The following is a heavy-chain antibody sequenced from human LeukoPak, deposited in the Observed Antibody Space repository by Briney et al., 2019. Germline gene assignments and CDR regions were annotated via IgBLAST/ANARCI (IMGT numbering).Heavy chain of an antibody. J-gene: IGHJ4*02. CDR2: IKQDGSER. V-gene: IGHV3-7*03. Sequence: PGGSLRLSCAASGFTFSSYSMNWVRQAPGKGLEWVANIKQDGSERYYVDSVKGRFTLSRDNAKNSLYLQMNSLRAEDTAVYYCARDRWSYDSQGGFDCWGQGTLVTVSS. CDR1: GFTFSSYS. D-gene: IGHD3-16*01. CDR3: ARDRWSYDSQGGFDC.